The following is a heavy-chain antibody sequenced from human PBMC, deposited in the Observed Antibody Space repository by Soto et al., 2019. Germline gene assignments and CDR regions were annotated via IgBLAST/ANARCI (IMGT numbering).Heavy chain of an antibody. CDR3: ARIAMPARPRWYNWFDA. J-gene: IGHJ5*02. CDR1: GYTFTDYE. D-gene: IGHD2-2*01. V-gene: IGHV1-8*02. Sequence: QAPLVQSAAAVKKPGASVKVSCMTSGYTFTDYEIHWVRQATGHGLAWIGWMNPNSGETGYAPRFQARVTMTTSSSVSTAYLELSSVTTDDTAVHYRARIAMPARPRWYNWFDAWGQGTLVTVAS. CDR2: MNPNSGET.